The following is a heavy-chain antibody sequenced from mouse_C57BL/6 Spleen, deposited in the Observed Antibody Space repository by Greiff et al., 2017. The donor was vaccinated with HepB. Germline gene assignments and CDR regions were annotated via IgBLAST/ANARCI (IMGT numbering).Heavy chain of an antibody. CDR1: GYTFTSYG. D-gene: IGHD1-1*01. Sequence: VKLQQSGAELARPGASVKLSCKASGYTFTSYGISWVKQRTGQGLEWIGEIYPRSGNTYYNEKFKGKATLTADKSSSTAYMELRSLTSEDSAVYFCARTITTVVATPYFDYWGQGTTLTVSS. CDR2: IYPRSGNT. J-gene: IGHJ2*01. CDR3: ARTITTVVATPYFDY. V-gene: IGHV1-81*01.